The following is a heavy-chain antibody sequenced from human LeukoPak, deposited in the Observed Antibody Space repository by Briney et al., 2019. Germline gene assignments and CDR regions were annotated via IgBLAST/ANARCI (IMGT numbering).Heavy chain of an antibody. V-gene: IGHV1-69*01. CDR3: ATVRGSYSNYVHYYFDY. Sequence: GSSVKVSCKASGGTFSSYAISWVRQAPGQGLEWMGGIIPIFGTANYAQKFQGRVTITADESTSTAYMELSSLRSEDTAVYYCATVRGSYSNYVHYYFDYWGQGTLVTVSS. CDR1: GGTFSSYA. J-gene: IGHJ4*02. D-gene: IGHD4-11*01. CDR2: IIPIFGTA.